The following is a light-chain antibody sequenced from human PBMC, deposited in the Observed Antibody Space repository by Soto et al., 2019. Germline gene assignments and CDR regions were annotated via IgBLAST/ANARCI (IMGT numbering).Light chain of an antibody. J-gene: IGLJ2*01. CDR1: SSDVGSYDL. V-gene: IGLV2-23*01. CDR3: FSYAGTTNVA. CDR2: EGS. Sequence: QSALTQPASVSGSPVQSITISCTGTSSDVGSYDLVSWYQQHPGKAPKLMIYEGSQRPSGVSNRFSGSKSGNTASLTIFGLQADDEADYYCFSYAGTTNVAFGTGTKLTVL.